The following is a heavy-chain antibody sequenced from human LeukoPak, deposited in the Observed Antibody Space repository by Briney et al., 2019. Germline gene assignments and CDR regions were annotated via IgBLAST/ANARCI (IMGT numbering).Heavy chain of an antibody. V-gene: IGHV1-69*10. Sequence: GASVKVSCKAYGDTFSFYALSWVRQAPGQRLEWMGGYIPILGIANYAQKFQGRVTITADKSTSTAYMELSSLRSEDTAVYYCARGYHDYALSFFDYWGQGTLVTVSS. CDR3: ARGYHDYALSFFDY. J-gene: IGHJ4*02. D-gene: IGHD4-17*01. CDR1: GDTFSFYA. CDR2: YIPILGIA.